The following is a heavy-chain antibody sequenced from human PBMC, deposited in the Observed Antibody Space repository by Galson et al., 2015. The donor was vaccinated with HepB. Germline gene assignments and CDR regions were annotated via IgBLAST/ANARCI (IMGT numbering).Heavy chain of an antibody. J-gene: IGHJ4*02. D-gene: IGHD6-13*01. CDR1: GSSITGYY. CDR2: INPYSGDT. CDR3: ARASSSPSLAIEY. V-gene: IGHV1-2*02. Sequence: SVKVSCKASGSSITGYYMHWVRQAPGQGLEWMGWINPYSGDTNYAQRFQGRVTMTRDTSISTVYMDLSSLRSDDTAVYYCARASSSPSLAIEYWGQGTRVTVSS.